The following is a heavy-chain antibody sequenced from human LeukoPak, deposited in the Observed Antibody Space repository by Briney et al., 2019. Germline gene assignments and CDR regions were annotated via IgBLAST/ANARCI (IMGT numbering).Heavy chain of an antibody. V-gene: IGHV4-61*01. CDR3: ARGQYNWFDP. J-gene: IGHJ5*02. CDR1: GDSVTSGSYY. CDR2: IHYSRGT. Sequence: RASETLSLTCTVSGDSVTSGSYYWSWIRQPPGKGLEWIGYIHYSRGTSYNPSLKSRVTISVDTSKNQFSLKLSSVTAADTAVYYCARGQYNWFDPWGQGTLVTVSS.